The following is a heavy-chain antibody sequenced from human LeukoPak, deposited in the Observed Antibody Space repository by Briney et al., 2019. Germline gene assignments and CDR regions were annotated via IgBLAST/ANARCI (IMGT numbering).Heavy chain of an antibody. D-gene: IGHD4-23*01. J-gene: IGHJ4*02. V-gene: IGHV1-69*13. Sequence: WASVKVSCKASGGTFSSYAISWVRQAPGQGLEWMGGIIPIFGTANYAQKFQGRVTITADESTSTAYMELSSLRSEDTAVYYCARGYTGVPTRFSVRAGLYVPDYWGQGTLVTVSS. CDR3: ARGYTGVPTRFSVRAGLYVPDY. CDR2: IIPIFGTA. CDR1: GGTFSSYA.